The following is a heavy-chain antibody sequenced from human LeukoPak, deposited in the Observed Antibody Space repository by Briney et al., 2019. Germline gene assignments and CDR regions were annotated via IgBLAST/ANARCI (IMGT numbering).Heavy chain of an antibody. V-gene: IGHV4-59*12. CDR3: ARRRGTYYYGSGSYSVGWFDP. CDR1: GGSISTYY. Sequence: SETLSLTCTVSGGSISTYYWNWIRQPPGKGLEWIGCIYYSGSTNYNPSLKSRVTISVDTSKNQFSLKLSSVTAADTAVYYCARRRGTYYYGSGSYSVGWFDPWGQGTLVTVSS. CDR2: IYYSGST. D-gene: IGHD3-10*01. J-gene: IGHJ5*02.